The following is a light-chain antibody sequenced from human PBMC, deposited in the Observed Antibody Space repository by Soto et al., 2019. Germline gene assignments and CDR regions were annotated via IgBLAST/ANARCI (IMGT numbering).Light chain of an antibody. CDR3: QQRSNWPPVT. CDR1: QSVISY. J-gene: IGKJ3*01. V-gene: IGKV3-11*01. CDR2: DAS. Sequence: EIVLTQSPATLSLSPGERATLSCRASQSVISYLAWYQQKPGQAPRLLSSDASNMATGITARFSGSGSGTDFTLTISSLEPEYFAVYYCQQRSNWPPVTCGPGTKVDIK.